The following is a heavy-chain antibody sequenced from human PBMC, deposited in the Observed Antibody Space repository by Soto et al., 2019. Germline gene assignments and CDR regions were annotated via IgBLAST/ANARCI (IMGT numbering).Heavy chain of an antibody. CDR1: GGSISSGGYY. Sequence: SETLSLTCTVSGGSISSGGYYWSWIRQHPGKGLEWIGYIYYSGSTYYNPSLKSRVTISVDTSKNQFSLKLSSVTAADTAVYYCARDASPYCSSTSCIPFDYWGQGALVTVSS. CDR3: ARDASPYCSSTSCIPFDY. CDR2: IYYSGST. D-gene: IGHD2-2*01. J-gene: IGHJ4*02. V-gene: IGHV4-31*03.